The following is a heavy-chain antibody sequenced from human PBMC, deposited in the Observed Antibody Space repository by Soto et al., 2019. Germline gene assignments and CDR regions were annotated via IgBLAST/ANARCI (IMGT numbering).Heavy chain of an antibody. CDR1: GFTFTTFD. CDR3: AEGEWLDC. CDR2: VRGRDGST. J-gene: IGHJ4*02. Sequence: EVQLLESGGGLVQPGASLRLSCAASGFTFTTFDMSWARQAPGTGLEWVSVVRGRDGSTSYADSLKGRFTISKDSSTNTMYLQTDSLRVEDPDPYYGAEGEWLDCWGQGTLVTV. V-gene: IGHV3-23*01. D-gene: IGHD3-3*01.